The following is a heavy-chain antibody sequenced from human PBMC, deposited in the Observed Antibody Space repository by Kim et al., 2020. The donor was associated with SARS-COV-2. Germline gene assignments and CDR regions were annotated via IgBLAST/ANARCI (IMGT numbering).Heavy chain of an antibody. Sequence: ASVKVSCKASGYTFTSYAFHWVRQAPGQRLEWMGWIDADNGNTKYSQKFQGRVTITRDTSARTAYMELSSLRSEDTAVYYCARNEGYWGQGTLVTVSS. J-gene: IGHJ4*02. CDR3: ARNEGY. V-gene: IGHV1-3*01. CDR1: GYTFTSYA. CDR2: IDADNGNT.